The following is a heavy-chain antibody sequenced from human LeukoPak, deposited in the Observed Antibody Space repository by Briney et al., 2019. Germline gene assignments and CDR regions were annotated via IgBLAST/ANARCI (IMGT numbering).Heavy chain of an antibody. J-gene: IGHJ6*02. D-gene: IGHD6-13*01. V-gene: IGHV3-30-3*01. CDR2: ISYNGDNK. CDR3: ARARSHSSSPSPDYYYYGMDV. CDR1: GFNFSGFA. Sequence: GRSLTLSCATSGFNFSGFAMNWVRQAPGKGPKWVAVISYNGDNKYYADSVKGRFTISRDNSKNTLYLQMNSLRAEDTAVYYCARARSHSSSPSPDYYYYGMDVWGQGTTVTVSS.